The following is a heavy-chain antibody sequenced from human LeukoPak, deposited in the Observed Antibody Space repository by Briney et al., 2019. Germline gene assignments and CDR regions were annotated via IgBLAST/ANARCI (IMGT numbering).Heavy chain of an antibody. D-gene: IGHD5-18*01. V-gene: IGHV4-59*01. CDR1: GGSISSYY. CDR2: IYYSGST. Sequence: SETLSLTCTVSGGSISSYYWSWIRQPPGKGLEWIGYIYYSGSTNYNPSLKSRVTISVDTSKNQFSLKLSSVTAADTAVYYCARDGGRGYSYGSGTFHIWGQGSMVTVSS. J-gene: IGHJ3*02. CDR3: ARDGGRGYSYGSGTFHI.